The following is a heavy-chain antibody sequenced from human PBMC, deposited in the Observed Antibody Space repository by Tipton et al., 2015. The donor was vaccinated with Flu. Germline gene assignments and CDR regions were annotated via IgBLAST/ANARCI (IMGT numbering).Heavy chain of an antibody. V-gene: IGHV3-53*01. CDR3: ARVHIWSGYSDAFDI. J-gene: IGHJ3*02. D-gene: IGHD3-3*01. CDR1: GFTVSSNY. CDR2: IYSGGST. Sequence: SLRLSCAASGFTVSSNYMSWVRQAPGKGLEWVSVIYSGGSTYYADSVKGRFTISRDNSRNTLYLQMNSLRAEDTAVYYCARVHIWSGYSDAFDIWGQGTMVTVSS.